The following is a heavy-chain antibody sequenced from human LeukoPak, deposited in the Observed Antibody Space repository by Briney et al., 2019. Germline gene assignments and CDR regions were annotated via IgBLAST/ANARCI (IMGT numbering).Heavy chain of an antibody. D-gene: IGHD3-16*01. V-gene: IGHV3-30*18. CDR3: ANLWGNHEAAALKRGGDY. CDR1: GFTFSSYG. Sequence: PGGSLRLSCAASGFTFSSYGMHWVRQAPGKGLEWVAVISYDGSNKYYADSVKGRFTISRDNSKNTLYLQMNSLRAEDTAVYYCANLWGNHEAAALKRGGDYWGQGTLVTVSS. J-gene: IGHJ4*02. CDR2: ISYDGSNK.